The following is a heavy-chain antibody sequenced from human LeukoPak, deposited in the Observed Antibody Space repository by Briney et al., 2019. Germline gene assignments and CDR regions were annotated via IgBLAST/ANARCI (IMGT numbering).Heavy chain of an antibody. CDR3: ARRGSGWSREFDY. V-gene: IGHV4-39*01. J-gene: IGHJ4*02. CDR2: IYYSGST. Sequence: SETLSLTCTVSGGSISSSSYYWGWIRQPPGRGLEWIVSIYYSGSTYYNPSLKGRVTISVDTSKSQFSLKLNSVTAADTAVYYCARRGSGWSREFDYWGQGTLVTVSS. CDR1: GGSISSSSYY. D-gene: IGHD6-19*01.